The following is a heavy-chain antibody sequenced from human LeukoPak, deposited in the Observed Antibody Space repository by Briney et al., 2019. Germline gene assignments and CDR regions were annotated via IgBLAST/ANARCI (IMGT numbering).Heavy chain of an antibody. Sequence: GGSLRLSCAASGFNLEDYGMSWVRHIPGKGLEWVSGINWNGDRTGYADSVKGRFTIPRDNAKSSLYLQMNSLRAEDTAFYYCRAWKYGPTGAFDIWGQGTMVTVSS. V-gene: IGHV3-20*04. CDR3: RAWKYGPTGAFDI. D-gene: IGHD1-7*01. CDR1: GFNLEDYG. CDR2: INWNGDRT. J-gene: IGHJ3*02.